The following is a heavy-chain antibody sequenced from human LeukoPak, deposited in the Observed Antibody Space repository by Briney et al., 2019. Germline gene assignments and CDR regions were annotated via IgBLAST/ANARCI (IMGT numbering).Heavy chain of an antibody. V-gene: IGHV3-48*01. CDR2: ISSSSSTI. J-gene: IGHJ4*02. CDR1: GFTFSSYS. Sequence: GGSLRLSCAASGFTFSSYSMNWVRQAPGKGLEWVSYISSSSSTIYYADSVKGRFTISRDNAKNSLYLQMNSLRAEDTAVYYCARHLLNPRSSSWYVRRRSGRYLDYWGQGTLVTVSS. D-gene: IGHD6-13*01. CDR3: ARHLLNPRSSSWYVRRRSGRYLDY.